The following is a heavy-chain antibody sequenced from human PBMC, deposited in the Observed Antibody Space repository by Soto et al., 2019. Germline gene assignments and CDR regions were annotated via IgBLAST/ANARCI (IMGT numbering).Heavy chain of an antibody. V-gene: IGHV1-3*02. J-gene: IGHJ6*02. CDR1: GYTFTSYA. CDR3: ARGGGDYGMDV. D-gene: IGHD3-16*01. CDR2: SNAGNGNA. Sequence: GASLKVSCKASGYTFTSYAMHWVGQAPGQRLEGMGWSNAGNGNAKYSQEFQGRVTITRDTSASTAYMEQSSLRSEDMAVYYCARGGGDYGMDVWGQGTTVTVSS.